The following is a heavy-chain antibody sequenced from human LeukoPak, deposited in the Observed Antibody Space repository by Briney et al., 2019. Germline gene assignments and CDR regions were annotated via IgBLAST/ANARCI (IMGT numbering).Heavy chain of an antibody. J-gene: IGHJ3*02. CDR2: INPNSGGT. Sequence: ASVKVSCKASGYTFTGYYVHWVRQAPGQGLEWMGRINPNSGGTNYAQKFQGRVTMTRDTSISTAYMELSRLRSDDTAVYYCARDSRIYDAFDIWGQGTMVTVSP. CDR1: GYTFTGYY. V-gene: IGHV1-2*06. CDR3: ARDSRIYDAFDI. D-gene: IGHD1-14*01.